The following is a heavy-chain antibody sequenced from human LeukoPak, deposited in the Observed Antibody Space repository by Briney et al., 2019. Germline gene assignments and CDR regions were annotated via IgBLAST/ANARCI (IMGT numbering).Heavy chain of an antibody. D-gene: IGHD6-13*01. CDR1: GYTFTGYY. CDR2: INPNSGGT. V-gene: IGHV1-2*02. Sequence: GASVKVSCKASGYTFTGYYMHWVRQAPGQGLEWMGWINPNSGGTNYAQKFQGRVTMNRDTAMSTAYMELSRLRSDDTAVYYCARGPSSMSQQVFGDYWGQGTLVTVSS. J-gene: IGHJ4*02. CDR3: ARGPSSMSQQVFGDY.